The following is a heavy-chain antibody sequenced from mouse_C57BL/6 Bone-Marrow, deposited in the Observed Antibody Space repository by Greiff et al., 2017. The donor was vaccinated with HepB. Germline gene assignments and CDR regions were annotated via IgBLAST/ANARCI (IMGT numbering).Heavy chain of an antibody. D-gene: IGHD2-3*01. Sequence: EVKVVESGGDLVKPGGSLKLSCAASGFTFSSYGMSWVRQTPDKRLEWVATISSGGSYTYYPDSVKGRFTISRDNAKNTLYLQMSSLKSEDTAMYYCARQGLLDAMDYWGQGTSVTVSS. CDR2: ISSGGSYT. J-gene: IGHJ4*01. CDR3: ARQGLLDAMDY. CDR1: GFTFSSYG. V-gene: IGHV5-6*01.